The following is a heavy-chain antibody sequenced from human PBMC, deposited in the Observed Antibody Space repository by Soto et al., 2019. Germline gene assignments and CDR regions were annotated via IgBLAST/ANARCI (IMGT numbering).Heavy chain of an antibody. J-gene: IGHJ6*02. CDR3: ASLPPRDSSSWYIPDYYGMDV. CDR2: INAGNGHT. CDR1: EYTFTSYV. V-gene: IGHV1-3*01. Sequence: ASVKVSCKASEYTFTSYVMHWVRQAPGQSLEWIGWINAGNGHTKYSQKFQDRVTITRDTSANTAYMELSRLRSDDTAVYYCASLPPRDSSSWYIPDYYGMDVWGQGTTVPVSS. D-gene: IGHD6-13*01.